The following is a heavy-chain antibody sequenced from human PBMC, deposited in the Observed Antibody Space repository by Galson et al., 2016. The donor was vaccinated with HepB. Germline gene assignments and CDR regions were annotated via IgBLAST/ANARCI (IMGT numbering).Heavy chain of an antibody. CDR1: GFTFSDYY. D-gene: IGHD3-16*01. Sequence: SLRLSCAASGFTFSDYYMSWIRQAPGKGLEWISYISRSGSCIIYADSVKGRFTISRDDAKNALYLQMNSLRAEDTAVYYCARVGRGAYSDTIDSWGQGTLVTVSS. J-gene: IGHJ4*02. CDR2: ISRSGSCI. V-gene: IGHV3-11*06. CDR3: ARVGRGAYSDTIDS.